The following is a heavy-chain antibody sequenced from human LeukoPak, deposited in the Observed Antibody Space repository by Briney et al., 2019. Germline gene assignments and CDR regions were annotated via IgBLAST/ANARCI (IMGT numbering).Heavy chain of an antibody. V-gene: IGHV1-2*02. CDR3: ARDRESRGHFDY. Sequence: GASVKGSCKASGYTFTGYYMHWVRQAPGQGLEWMGWINPNSGGTNYAQKFQGRVTMTRDTSISTAYMELSRLRSDDTAAYYCARDRESRGHFDYWGQGTLVTVSS. CDR2: INPNSGGT. D-gene: IGHD3-16*01. J-gene: IGHJ4*02. CDR1: GYTFTGYY.